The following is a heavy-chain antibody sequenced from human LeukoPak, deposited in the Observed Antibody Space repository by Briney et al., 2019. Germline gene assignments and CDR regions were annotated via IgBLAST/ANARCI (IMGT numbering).Heavy chain of an antibody. D-gene: IGHD3-10*01. CDR2: ISDDGSRQ. Sequence: GGSLRLSCAATGFTFSNYAIHWGRQAPGKGLEWVAFISDDGSRQHYADSVKGRFTISRDNSKNTLNLQMNSLRAEDAAVYYCVKDRTGTYTLDYWGQGTLVTVSS. J-gene: IGHJ4*02. CDR3: VKDRTGTYTLDY. CDR1: GFTFSNYA. V-gene: IGHV3-30-3*01.